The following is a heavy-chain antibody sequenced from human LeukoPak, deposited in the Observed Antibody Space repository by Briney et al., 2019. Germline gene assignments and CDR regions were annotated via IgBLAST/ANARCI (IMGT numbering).Heavy chain of an antibody. CDR3: ARDYRGYYGMDV. J-gene: IGHJ6*02. CDR2: IYSGGST. D-gene: IGHD4-11*01. Sequence: GGSLRLSCAASGFTDSSNYMSWVRQAPGKGLEWVSVIYSGGSTYYADSVKGRFTISRDNSKNTLYLQMNSLRAEDTAVYYCARDYRGYYGMDVWGQGTTVTVSS. V-gene: IGHV3-53*01. CDR1: GFTDSSNY.